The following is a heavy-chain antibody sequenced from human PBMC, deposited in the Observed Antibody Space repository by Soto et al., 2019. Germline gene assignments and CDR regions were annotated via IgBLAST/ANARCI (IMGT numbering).Heavy chain of an antibody. CDR1: GFTFSSYG. CDR3: AKEGGYCSSTSCYNYFDY. V-gene: IGHV3-30*18. D-gene: IGHD2-2*02. CDR2: ISYDGSNK. J-gene: IGHJ4*02. Sequence: GGSLRLSCAASGFTFSSYGMHWVRQAPGKGLEWVAVISYDGSNKYYADSVKGRFTISRDNSKNTLYLQMNSLRAEDTAVYYCAKEGGYCSSTSCYNYFDYWGQGTLVTVSS.